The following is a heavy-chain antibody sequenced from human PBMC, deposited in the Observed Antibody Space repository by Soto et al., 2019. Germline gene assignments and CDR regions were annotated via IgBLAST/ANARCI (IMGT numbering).Heavy chain of an antibody. CDR2: ISYTGSTI. CDR1: EFTFSNYE. D-gene: IGHD3-22*01. CDR3: ARGLRNYYDRSGLHY. Sequence: EVQLVESGAGLVQPGGSLRLSCVGSEFTFSNYEMNWVREAPGKGLEWVSYISYTGSTIYYADSVRGRFTISRDNSKNSLYLQMNSLRAEDTAVYYCARGLRNYYDRSGLHYWGQGTLVTVSS. J-gene: IGHJ4*02. V-gene: IGHV3-48*03.